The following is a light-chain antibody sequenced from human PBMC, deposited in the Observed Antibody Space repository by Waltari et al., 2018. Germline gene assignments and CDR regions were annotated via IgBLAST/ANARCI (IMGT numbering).Light chain of an antibody. CDR1: TSDIGGYNY. J-gene: IGLJ2*01. V-gene: IGLV2-11*01. CDR2: DVS. Sequence: QAALTQPPSVSGSPGQSVTISCTGTTSDIGGYNYVSWYQQHPGKAPKLMIYDVSKRPSGVSDHFSGSKSGNTASLTISGLQAEDEADYYCSSYAGSNTLLFGGGTRLTVL. CDR3: SSYAGSNTLL.